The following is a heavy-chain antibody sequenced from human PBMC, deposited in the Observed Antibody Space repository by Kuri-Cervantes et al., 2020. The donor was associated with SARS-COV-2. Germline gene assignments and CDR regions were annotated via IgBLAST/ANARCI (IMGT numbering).Heavy chain of an antibody. CDR2: IIPIFGTA. V-gene: IGHV1-69*13. D-gene: IGHD6-19*01. CDR1: GGTFSSYA. CDR3: ARDQTRSGWTFLFDY. Sequence: SVKVSCNASGGTFSSYAISWVRQAPGQGLEWMGGIIPIFGTANYAQKFQGRVTITADESTSTAYMELSSLRSEDTAVYYCARDQTRSGWTFLFDYWGQGTLVTVSS. J-gene: IGHJ4*02.